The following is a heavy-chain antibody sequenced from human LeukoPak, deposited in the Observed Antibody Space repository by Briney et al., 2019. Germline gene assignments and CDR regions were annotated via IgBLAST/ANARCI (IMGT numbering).Heavy chain of an antibody. CDR1: GFTFSSYS. CDR2: ISSSSSTI. Sequence: GGSLRLSCAASGFTFSSYSMNWVRQAPGKGLEWVSYISSSSSTIYYADSVKGRFTISRDNAKSSLFLQMNSLRAEDTAVYYCATYYYYYMDVWGKGTTVTVSS. V-gene: IGHV3-48*04. J-gene: IGHJ6*03. CDR3: ATYYYYYMDV.